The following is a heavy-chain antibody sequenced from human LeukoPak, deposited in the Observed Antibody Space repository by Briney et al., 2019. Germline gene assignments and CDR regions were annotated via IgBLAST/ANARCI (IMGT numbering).Heavy chain of an antibody. Sequence: ASVKVSCKASGYTFTSYYMHWVRQAPGQGLEWMGIINPSGGSTSYAQKFQGRVTMTRDTSTSTVYMELSSLRSEDTAVYYCAREPPLWQWLVGDRYGMDVWGQGTTVTVSS. CDR1: GYTFTSYY. CDR2: INPSGGST. CDR3: AREPPLWQWLVGDRYGMDV. J-gene: IGHJ6*02. V-gene: IGHV1-46*01. D-gene: IGHD6-19*01.